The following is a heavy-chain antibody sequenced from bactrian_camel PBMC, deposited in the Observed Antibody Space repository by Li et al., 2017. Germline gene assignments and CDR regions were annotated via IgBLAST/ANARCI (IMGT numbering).Heavy chain of an antibody. D-gene: IGHD3*01. CDR3: AADLTSLYCHLRGPDFPY. J-gene: IGHJ6*01. CDR2: LDSDGTT. V-gene: IGHV3S67*01. CDR1: MFTYGRLC. Sequence: QLVESGGGSVQHGGSLRLSFSASMFTYGRLCMAWFRQTPGKEREVVASLDSDGTTEYADSVKGRFTISQGNASNTLYLQMDNLKLEDTAAYYCAADLTSLYCHLRGPDFPYWGQGTQVTVS.